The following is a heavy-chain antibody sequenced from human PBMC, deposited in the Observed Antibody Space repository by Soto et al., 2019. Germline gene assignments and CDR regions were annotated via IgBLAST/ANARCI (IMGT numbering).Heavy chain of an antibody. Sequence: GASVKVSCKASGYTFTCYGISWVRQAPGQGLEWMGWISAYNGNTNYAQKLQGRVTMTTETSTRTAYMELRSLRSDDTAVYYCARDLDPYYYGSTHTEYFQHWGQGTLVTVSS. D-gene: IGHD3-10*01. CDR1: GYTFTCYG. V-gene: IGHV1-18*01. CDR3: ARDLDPYYYGSTHTEYFQH. J-gene: IGHJ1*01. CDR2: ISAYNGNT.